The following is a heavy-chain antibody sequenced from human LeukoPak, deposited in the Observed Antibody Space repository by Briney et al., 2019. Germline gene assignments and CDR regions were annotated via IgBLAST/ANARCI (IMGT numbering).Heavy chain of an antibody. V-gene: IGHV5-51*01. J-gene: IGHJ5*02. Sequence: GESLKISCKGSGYSFTSYWIGWVRQMPGKGLEWMGIIYPGDSDSRYSPSFQGQVTISADKSISTAYLQWGSLKASDTAMYYCARRLGYCSGGSCPQHWLDPWGQGTLVTVSS. CDR1: GYSFTSYW. CDR2: IYPGDSDS. D-gene: IGHD2-15*01. CDR3: ARRLGYCSGGSCPQHWLDP.